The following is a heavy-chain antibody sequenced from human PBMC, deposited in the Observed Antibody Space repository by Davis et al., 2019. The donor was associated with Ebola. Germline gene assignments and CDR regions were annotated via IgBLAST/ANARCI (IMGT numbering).Heavy chain of an antibody. CDR2: IRSKANSYAT. CDR1: GFTFSGSA. V-gene: IGHV3-73*01. J-gene: IGHJ4*02. Sequence: PAGSLRLSCAASGFTFSGSALHWVRQASGKGLEWVRRIRSKANSYATAYAASVKGRFTISRDDSKNTAYLQMNSLKTEDTAVYYCTGTLYDSSGIHDYWGQGTLVTVSS. CDR3: TGTLYDSSGIHDY. D-gene: IGHD3-22*01.